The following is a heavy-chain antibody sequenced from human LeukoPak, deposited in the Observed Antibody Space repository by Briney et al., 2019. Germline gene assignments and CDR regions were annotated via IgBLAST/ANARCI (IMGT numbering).Heavy chain of an antibody. CDR2: IYHSGST. CDR1: GGSISSGGYY. V-gene: IGHV4-30-2*01. J-gene: IGHJ5*02. CDR3: ARERICSSTSCYLQREYNWFDP. Sequence: PSETLSLTCTVSGGSISSGGYYWSWIRQPPGKGLEWIGYIYHSGSTYYNPSLKSRVTISVDRSKNQFSLKLSSVTAADTAVYYCARERICSSTSCYLQREYNWFDPWGQGTLVTVS. D-gene: IGHD2-2*01.